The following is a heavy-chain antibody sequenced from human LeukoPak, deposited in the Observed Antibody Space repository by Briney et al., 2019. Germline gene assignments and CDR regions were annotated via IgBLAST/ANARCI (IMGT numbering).Heavy chain of an antibody. CDR2: IDDSGNT. V-gene: IGHV4-59*01. D-gene: IGHD3-10*01. J-gene: IGHJ3*01. Sequence: SETLSLTCTVSGGSISRYYWSWIRRPPGKGLEWIGYIDDSGNTNYNPSLKSQVTISVDRSKNQFSLKLSFVTAADTAMYYCARSDYHNSGSHTVFDAFDVWGQGTRVTVSS. CDR3: ARSDYHNSGSHTVFDAFDV. CDR1: GGSISRYY.